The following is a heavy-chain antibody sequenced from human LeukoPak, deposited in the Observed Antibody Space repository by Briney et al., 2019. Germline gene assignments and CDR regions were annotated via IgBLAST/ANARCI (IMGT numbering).Heavy chain of an antibody. Sequence: GGSLRLSCEGSGFTFSNYWMGWVRQAPGKGLQWVANIKTDGSEKYYVDSVKGRFTISRDNAKNSLYLQMNSLRAEDTAVYYCARPGYTAAYDLWGQGTMVTVSS. D-gene: IGHD3-9*01. V-gene: IGHV3-7*01. CDR2: IKTDGSEK. CDR3: ARPGYTAAYDL. J-gene: IGHJ3*01. CDR1: GFTFSNYW.